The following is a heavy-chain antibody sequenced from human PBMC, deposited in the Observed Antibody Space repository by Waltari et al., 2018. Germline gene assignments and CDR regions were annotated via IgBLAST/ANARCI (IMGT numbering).Heavy chain of an antibody. D-gene: IGHD6-13*01. CDR2: ISWNSGII. CDR3: AKDMAAAGTYVFDF. V-gene: IGHV3-9*01. Sequence: EVQLVESGGGLVQPGRSLRLSCAASGFTFADYAMHWVRQAPGKGLEWVSGISWNSGIIGYAYSVKGLFTISRDNAKNSLYLLMNSLRAEDTSLYYCAKDMAAAGTYVFDFWGQGTLVTVSS. CDR1: GFTFADYA. J-gene: IGHJ4*02.